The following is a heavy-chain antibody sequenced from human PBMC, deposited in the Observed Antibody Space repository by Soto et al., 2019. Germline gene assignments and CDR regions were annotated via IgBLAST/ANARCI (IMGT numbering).Heavy chain of an antibody. CDR1: GYTFTSYA. D-gene: IGHD2-2*01. CDR2: INAGNGNT. CDR3: ARGLLDIVVVPAAPPDY. Sequence: QVQLVQSGAEVKKPGASVKVSCKASGYTFTSYAMHWVRQAPGQRLEWMGWINAGNGNTKYSQKFQGRVTITRDTSASTAYMELSSLRSEDTAVYYCARGLLDIVVVPAAPPDYWGQGTLVTVSS. V-gene: IGHV1-3*01. J-gene: IGHJ4*02.